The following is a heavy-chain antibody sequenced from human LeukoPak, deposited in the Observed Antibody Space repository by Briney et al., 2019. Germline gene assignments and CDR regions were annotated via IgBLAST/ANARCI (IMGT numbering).Heavy chain of an antibody. CDR2: IYYSGST. V-gene: IGHV4-39*07. CDR1: GGSISSSSYY. CDR3: ARGYSASYGRFDY. Sequence: SETLSLTCTVSGGSISSSSYYWGWIRQPPGKGLEWIGSIYYSGSTYYNPSLQSRVTISVDKSKNQFSLKLSSVTAADTAVYCCARGYSASYGRFDYWGQGTLVTVSS. D-gene: IGHD1-26*01. J-gene: IGHJ4*02.